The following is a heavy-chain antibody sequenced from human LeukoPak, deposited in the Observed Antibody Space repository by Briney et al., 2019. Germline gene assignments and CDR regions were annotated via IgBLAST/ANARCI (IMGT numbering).Heavy chain of an antibody. CDR2: IYSGGST. CDR3: AGELLGFWLDP. V-gene: IGHV3-53*01. Sequence: GGSLRLSCAASGFTVSSNYMSWVRQAPGKGLEWVSVIYSGGSTYYADSVKGRFTISRDNSKNTLYLQMNSLRAEDTAVYYCAGELLGFWLDPWGQGTLVTVSS. D-gene: IGHD1-26*01. CDR1: GFTVSSNY. J-gene: IGHJ5*02.